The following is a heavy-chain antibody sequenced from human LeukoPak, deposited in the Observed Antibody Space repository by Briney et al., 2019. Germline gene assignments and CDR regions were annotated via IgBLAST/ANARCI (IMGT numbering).Heavy chain of an antibody. CDR2: IRYDGSNK. J-gene: IGHJ6*03. D-gene: IGHD4-17*01. CDR3: AKDLEYGDYGTMDV. Sequence: SGGSLRLSCAASGFTFSSYGMHWVRQAPGKGLEWVAFIRYDGSNKYYADSVKGRFTISRDNSKNTLHLQMNSLRAEDTAVYYCAKDLEYGDYGTMDVWGKGTTVTVSS. V-gene: IGHV3-30*02. CDR1: GFTFSSYG.